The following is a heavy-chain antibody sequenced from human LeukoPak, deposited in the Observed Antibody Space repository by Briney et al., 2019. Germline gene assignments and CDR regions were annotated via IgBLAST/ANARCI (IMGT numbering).Heavy chain of an antibody. D-gene: IGHD2-8*02. CDR3: ARAWWGAKGPDC. Sequence: KPSETLSLTCAVYGGSFSGYYWSWIRQPPGKGLEWIGEINHSGSTNYNPSLKSRVTISVDTSKNQFSLKLSSVTAADTAVYYCARAWWGAKGPDCWGQGTLVTVSS. V-gene: IGHV4-34*01. CDR2: INHSGST. J-gene: IGHJ4*02. CDR1: GGSFSGYY.